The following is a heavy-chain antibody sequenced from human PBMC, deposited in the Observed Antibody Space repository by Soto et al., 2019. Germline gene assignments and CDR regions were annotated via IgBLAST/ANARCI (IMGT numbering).Heavy chain of an antibody. Sequence: PSETLSLTCTVTGASLGSCDDYWSWIRHPPGKGLEWIGYISDSGSTFYNSSLRSRLIISIDTSKHQFSLKLNSVTVADTAMYYCARYQPPVFDPWGQGIPVTVSS. J-gene: IGHJ5*02. CDR2: ISDSGST. CDR3: ARYQPPVFDP. D-gene: IGHD2-2*01. CDR1: GASLGSCDDY. V-gene: IGHV4-30-4*01.